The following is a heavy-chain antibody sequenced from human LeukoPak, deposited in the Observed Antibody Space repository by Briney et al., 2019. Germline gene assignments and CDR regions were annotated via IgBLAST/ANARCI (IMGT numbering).Heavy chain of an antibody. V-gene: IGHV3-30*01. J-gene: IGHJ4*02. Sequence: PGKSLRLSCAASGFTFINYSMHWVRQAPGKGLEWVSLISSGGTYEYYADSVKGRFTISRYHSKTTLYLQLTSLRAEDTAVYYCARDSTYYYDSGSSGPHYFDNWGQGTLVTVSS. CDR2: ISSGGTYE. CDR1: GFTFINYS. D-gene: IGHD3-10*01. CDR3: ARDSTYYYDSGSSGPHYFDN.